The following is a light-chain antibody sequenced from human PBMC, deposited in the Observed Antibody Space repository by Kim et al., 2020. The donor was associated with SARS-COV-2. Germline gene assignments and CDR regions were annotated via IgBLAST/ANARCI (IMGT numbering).Light chain of an antibody. Sequence: EIVLTQSPASLSMFPGERATLSCRASQSVSSSLAWYQQKPGQSPRLLIDAASNRATGIPARFSGSGSGTDFTLTISSLEPEDFAVYYWLQRSTWPLITIGQGTRLEIK. CDR3: LQRSTWPLIT. V-gene: IGKV3-11*01. CDR2: AAS. CDR1: QSVSSS. J-gene: IGKJ5*01.